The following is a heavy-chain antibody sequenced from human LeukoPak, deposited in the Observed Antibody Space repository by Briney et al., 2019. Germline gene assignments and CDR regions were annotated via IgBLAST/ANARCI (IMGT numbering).Heavy chain of an antibody. D-gene: IGHD2-15*01. CDR1: GYSFTSYW. CDR2: IDPSDSYT. J-gene: IGHJ4*02. CDR3: ARRYCSGGSCYLVGY. Sequence: GESLKISCKGSGYSFTSYWISWVRQMPGKGLEWMGRIDPSDSYTNYSPSFQGHVTISADKSISTAYLQWSSLKASDTAMYYCARRYCSGGSCYLVGYWGQGTLVTVSS. V-gene: IGHV5-10-1*01.